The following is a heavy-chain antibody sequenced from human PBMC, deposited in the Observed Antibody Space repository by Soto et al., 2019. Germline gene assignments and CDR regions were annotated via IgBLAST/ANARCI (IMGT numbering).Heavy chain of an antibody. D-gene: IGHD6-25*01. V-gene: IGHV2-26*01. CDR1: GFSLSNARMG. CDR2: IFSNDEK. Sequence: QVTLKESGPVLVKPTETLTLTCTVYGFSLSNARMGVSWIRQPPGKALEWLAHIFSNDEKSYSTSLKSRLTISKDTSKSQVVLTMTNMDSVDTATYYCGLISYSSGIRYYFDYWGQGTLVTVSS. J-gene: IGHJ4*02. CDR3: GLISYSSGIRYYFDY.